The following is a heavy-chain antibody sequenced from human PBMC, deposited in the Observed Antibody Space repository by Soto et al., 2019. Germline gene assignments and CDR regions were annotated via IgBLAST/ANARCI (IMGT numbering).Heavy chain of an antibody. CDR1: GFTFSSYA. J-gene: IGHJ6*02. V-gene: IGHV3-30-3*01. CDR3: ARVTSKDIVVVVAATWQYYGMDV. CDR2: ISYDGSNK. D-gene: IGHD2-15*01. Sequence: GGSLRISCAASGFTFSSYAMHWVRQAPGKGLEWVAVISYDGSNKYYADSVKGRFTISRDNSKNTLYLQMNSLRAEDTAVYYCARVTSKDIVVVVAATWQYYGMDVWGQGTTVTVSS.